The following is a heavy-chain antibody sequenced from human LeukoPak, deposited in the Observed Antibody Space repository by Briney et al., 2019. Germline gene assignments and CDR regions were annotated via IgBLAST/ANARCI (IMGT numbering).Heavy chain of an antibody. CDR1: GYTITSYG. CDR3: ARDCPLSRLACMVRGVRPLDY. V-gene: IGHV1-18*04. J-gene: IGHJ4*02. D-gene: IGHD3-10*01. CDR2: ISAYNANT. Sequence: ASVKVSCKASGYTITSYGISWVRQAPGQGLEWMGWISAYNANTNYAQKLQGRVTMTTDTSTSTAYMELRSLRSDDTAVYYCARDCPLSRLACMVRGVRPLDYWGQGTLVTVSS.